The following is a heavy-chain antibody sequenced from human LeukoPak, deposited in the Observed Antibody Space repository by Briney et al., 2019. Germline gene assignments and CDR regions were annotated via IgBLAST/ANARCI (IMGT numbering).Heavy chain of an antibody. Sequence: PGGSLRLSCAASGFTFSTYSMNWVRQAPGKGLEWVSYISGTSSLIYYADSVKGRFTISRDNAKNSLYLQMNSLRVEETAVYYCAREGGNYGKDVWGRGTTVIVSS. D-gene: IGHD1-26*01. V-gene: IGHV3-48*04. CDR1: GFTFSTYS. CDR2: ISGTSSLI. J-gene: IGHJ6*02. CDR3: AREGGNYGKDV.